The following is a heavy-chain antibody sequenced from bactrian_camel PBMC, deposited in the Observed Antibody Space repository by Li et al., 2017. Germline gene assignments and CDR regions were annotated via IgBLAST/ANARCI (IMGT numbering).Heavy chain of an antibody. J-gene: IGHJ4*01. Sequence: VESGGSLKLSSVGTGYRFNSNCWGWFRQAPGKEREGVAGIDTDGTTNYADSVKGRFTIARDNDMNTVYLEMSSLKSEDTALYFCATTQYCSGGYCYTHWGQGTQVT. CDR3: ATTQYCSGGYCYTH. D-gene: IGHD2*01. CDR2: IDTDGTT. CDR1: GYRFNSNC. V-gene: IGHV3S10*01.